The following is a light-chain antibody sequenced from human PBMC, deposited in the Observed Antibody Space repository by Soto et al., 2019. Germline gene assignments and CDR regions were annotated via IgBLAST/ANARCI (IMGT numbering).Light chain of an antibody. Sequence: DIQMTQSPSSLSPSVGDRVTITCRASRSISDWLAWYQQKPGKAPELLIFDASSLESGVPSRFSGSGSGTEFTLTISSLQSEDFALYYCQQYNDWPLTFGQGTKVDNK. J-gene: IGKJ1*01. V-gene: IGKV1-5*01. CDR2: DAS. CDR3: QQYNDWPLT. CDR1: RSISDW.